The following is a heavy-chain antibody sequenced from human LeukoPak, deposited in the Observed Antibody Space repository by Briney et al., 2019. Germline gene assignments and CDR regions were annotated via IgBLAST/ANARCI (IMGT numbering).Heavy chain of an antibody. CDR3: ATEFLMGAIDS. Sequence: GGPLRLSCAASGLTVSNNYMTWVRQAPGKGLEWVSGLYSGGNTYYADSVKGRFTISRDNSKNILYLQMNSLRADDTAVYYCATEFLMGAIDSWGQGSLVAVSS. CDR2: LYSGGNT. CDR1: GLTVSNNY. D-gene: IGHD1-26*01. V-gene: IGHV3-66*01. J-gene: IGHJ4*02.